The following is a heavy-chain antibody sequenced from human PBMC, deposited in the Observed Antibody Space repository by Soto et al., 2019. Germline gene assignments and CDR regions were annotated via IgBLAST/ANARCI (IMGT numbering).Heavy chain of an antibody. CDR1: GYTFTSYG. CDR3: ERDLGSVASAGTVYYYYCMDV. Sequence: ASVKVSCKASGYTFTSYGISWVRQAPGQGLEWMGWISAYNGNTNYAQKLQGRVTMTTDTSTSTAYMELRSLRSDDTAVYYCERDLGSVASAGTVYYYYCMDVWGQGTTVTVSS. D-gene: IGHD6-13*01. V-gene: IGHV1-18*01. CDR2: ISAYNGNT. J-gene: IGHJ6*02.